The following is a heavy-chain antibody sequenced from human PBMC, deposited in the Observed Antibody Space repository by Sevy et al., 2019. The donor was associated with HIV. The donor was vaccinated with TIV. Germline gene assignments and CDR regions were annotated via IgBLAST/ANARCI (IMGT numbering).Heavy chain of an antibody. CDR3: ARDSEIRYDLSGYPTTGLY. V-gene: IGHV1-18*01. CDR2: ISAYTGYT. J-gene: IGHJ4*02. CDR1: GYTFKNYG. Sequence: ASVKVSCKASGYTFKNYGISWVRQAPGQGLEWMGWISAYTGYTNYAQKLQGRVSMTTDTSTRTAYMELGSLKSDDTAVYFCARDSEIRYDLSGYPTTGLYWGQGTLVTVSS. D-gene: IGHD3-22*01.